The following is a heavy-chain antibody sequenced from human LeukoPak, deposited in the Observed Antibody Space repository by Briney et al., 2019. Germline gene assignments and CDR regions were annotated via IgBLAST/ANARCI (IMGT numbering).Heavy chain of an antibody. CDR2: ISYDGSNK. CDR1: GFTFSSYA. J-gene: IGHJ4*02. Sequence: PGGSLRLSCAASGFTFSSYAMHWVRQAPGKGLEWVAVISYDGSNKYYADSVKGRFTISRDNSTSTLYLQMHSLRVEDTAIYYCAKNGMAGSTYPDPDFWGQGTLVSVSS. D-gene: IGHD1-26*01. CDR3: AKNGMAGSTYPDPDF. V-gene: IGHV3-30-3*02.